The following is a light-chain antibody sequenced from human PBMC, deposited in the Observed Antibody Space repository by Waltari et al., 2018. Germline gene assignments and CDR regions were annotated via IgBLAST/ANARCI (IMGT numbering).Light chain of an antibody. CDR1: QSVLYSSNNKNY. J-gene: IGKJ2*01. Sequence: DIVVTQSPESLAVSLGERATINCRSSQSVLYSSNNKNYLAWYQQRSGQPPKLLFYWASTRESGVPDRFSGSGSGTDFTLTISSLQAEDVAVYYCQQYYSTPGTFGQGTKLEIK. CDR3: QQYYSTPGT. CDR2: WAS. V-gene: IGKV4-1*01.